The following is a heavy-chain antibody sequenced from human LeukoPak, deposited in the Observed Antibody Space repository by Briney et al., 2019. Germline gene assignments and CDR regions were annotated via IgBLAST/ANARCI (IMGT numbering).Heavy chain of an antibody. V-gene: IGHV4-39*01. D-gene: IGHD5-18*01. J-gene: IGHJ4*02. CDR2: INYSGST. CDR1: GGSISSSSYY. CDR3: ASTGGYSYGYAEYYFDY. Sequence: PSETLSLTCTVSGGSISSSSYYWGWIRQPPGKGLEWIGSINYSGSTYYNPSLKSRVTISVDTSKNQFSLKLSSVTAADTAVYYCASTGGYSYGYAEYYFDYWGQGTLVTVSS.